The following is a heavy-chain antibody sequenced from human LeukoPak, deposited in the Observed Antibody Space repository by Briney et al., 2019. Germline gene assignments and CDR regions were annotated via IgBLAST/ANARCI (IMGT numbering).Heavy chain of an antibody. D-gene: IGHD2-15*01. Sequence: PGGSLRLSCAASGFTFSSYAISWVRQAPGQGLEWMGRIIPILGIANYAQKFHGRVTITADKSTSTAYMELSSLRSEDTAVYYCARGYCSGGSCYSVPPRLYYYYGMDVWG. CDR2: IIPILGIA. CDR3: ARGYCSGGSCYSVPPRLYYYYGMDV. CDR1: GFTFSSYA. V-gene: IGHV1-69*04. J-gene: IGHJ6*01.